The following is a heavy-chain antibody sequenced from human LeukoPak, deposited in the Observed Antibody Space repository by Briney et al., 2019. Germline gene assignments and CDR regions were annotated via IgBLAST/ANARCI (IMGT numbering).Heavy chain of an antibody. V-gene: IGHV3-7*01. Sequence: GGSLRRSCAASGFTVSQRWTTWVRQAPGKGLEWVAHINADGTEKDCVDSVTGRFTISKDNTKNSVYLQLNSLRAEDTALYYWARGHYGLDIWGEGTMVTVSS. J-gene: IGHJ3*02. D-gene: IGHD4-17*01. CDR2: INADGTEK. CDR3: ARGHYGLDI. CDR1: GFTVSQRW.